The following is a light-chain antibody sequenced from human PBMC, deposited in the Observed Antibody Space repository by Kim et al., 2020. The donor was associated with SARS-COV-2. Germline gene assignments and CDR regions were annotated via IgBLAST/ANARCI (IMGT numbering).Light chain of an antibody. J-gene: IGLJ2*01. CDR1: SSNIGSNY. CDR3: AAWDDSLSGHVV. CDR2: SNN. Sequence: ELTQPPSASGTPGQRVTISCSGSSSNIGSNYVYWYQQLPGTAPKLLIYSNNQRPSGVPDRFSGSKSGTSASLAISGLRSEDEADYYCAAWDDSLSGHVVFGGGTQLTV. V-gene: IGLV1-47*02.